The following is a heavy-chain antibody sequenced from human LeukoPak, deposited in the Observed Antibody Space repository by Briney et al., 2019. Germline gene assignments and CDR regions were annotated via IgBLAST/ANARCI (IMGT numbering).Heavy chain of an antibody. J-gene: IGHJ3*02. D-gene: IGHD3-22*01. CDR1: GFTFSSYS. Sequence: GGSLRLSCAASGFTFSSYSMNWVRQAPGKGLEWVSSISSSSSYIYYADSVKGRFTISRDNAKNSLYLQMNSLRAEDTAVYYCARYPDYYDSSGAFGIWGQGTMVTVSS. V-gene: IGHV3-21*01. CDR3: ARYPDYYDSSGAFGI. CDR2: ISSSSSYI.